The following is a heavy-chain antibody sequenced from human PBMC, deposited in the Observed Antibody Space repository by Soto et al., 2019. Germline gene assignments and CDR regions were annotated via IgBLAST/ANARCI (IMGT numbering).Heavy chain of an antibody. CDR1: GYTFTSYG. Sequence: SVKVSCKASGYTFTSYGISWVRQAPGQGLERMGWISAYNGNTNYAQKLQGRVTMTTDTSTSTAYMELRSLRSDDTAVYYCARVLIPPGIAVAGAFDIWGQGTMVTVSS. J-gene: IGHJ3*02. CDR3: ARVLIPPGIAVAGAFDI. V-gene: IGHV1-18*01. CDR2: ISAYNGNT. D-gene: IGHD6-19*01.